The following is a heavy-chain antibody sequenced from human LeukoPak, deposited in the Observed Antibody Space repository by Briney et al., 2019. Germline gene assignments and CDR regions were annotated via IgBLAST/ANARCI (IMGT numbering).Heavy chain of an antibody. J-gene: IGHJ4*02. CDR2: IYHSGST. Sequence: SSETLSLTCAVSGGSISSGGYSWSWIRQPPGKGLEWIGYIYHSGSTYYNPSLKSRVTISVDTSKNQFSLKLSSVTAADTAVYYCARSAAGTVDYWGQGTLVTVSS. CDR1: GGSISSGGYS. CDR3: ARSAAGTVDY. D-gene: IGHD6-13*01. V-gene: IGHV4-30-2*01.